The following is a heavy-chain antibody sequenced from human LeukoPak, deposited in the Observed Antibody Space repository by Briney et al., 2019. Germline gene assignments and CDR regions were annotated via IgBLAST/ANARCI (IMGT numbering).Heavy chain of an antibody. CDR2: IKEDGTEK. D-gene: IGHD3-16*01. CDR1: GFTVSSNY. V-gene: IGHV3-7*01. Sequence: GGSLRLSCAASGFTVSSNYMSWVRQAPGKGLEWVANIKEDGTEKHLIDSVKGRFIISRDNTKNLLYLQMNSLRGDDTATYYCVRESRPGGAMGLYHNFDYWGQGTLVAVSS. CDR3: VRESRPGGAMGLYHNFDY. J-gene: IGHJ4*02.